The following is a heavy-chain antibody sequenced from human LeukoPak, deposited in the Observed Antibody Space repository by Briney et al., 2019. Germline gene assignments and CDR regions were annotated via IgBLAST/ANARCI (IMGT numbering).Heavy chain of an antibody. D-gene: IGHD5-12*01. J-gene: IGHJ4*02. CDR3: ARGRIMAD. V-gene: IGHV4-34*01. CDR1: GGSFSGCY. Sequence: PSETLSLTCAVYGGSFSGCYWSWIRQPPGKGLEWIGEINHSGSTNYNPSLKSRVTISVDTSKNQFPLKLSSVTAADTAVYYCARGRIMADWGQGTLVTVSS. CDR2: INHSGST.